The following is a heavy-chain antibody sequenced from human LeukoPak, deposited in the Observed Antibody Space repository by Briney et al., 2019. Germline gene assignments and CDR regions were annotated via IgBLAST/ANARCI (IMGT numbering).Heavy chain of an antibody. V-gene: IGHV3-30*04. J-gene: IGHJ6*03. Sequence: GGSLRLSCAASGFTFSTYAMHWVRQAPGKGLEWVAVISYDGSNKYYADSVKGRFTISRDNSKNTLYLQMKSLRAEDTAVYYCAKGGGYEAQYYYYYLDVWGKGTTVTISS. CDR1: GFTFSTYA. CDR3: AKGGGYEAQYYYYYLDV. CDR2: ISYDGSNK. D-gene: IGHD5-12*01.